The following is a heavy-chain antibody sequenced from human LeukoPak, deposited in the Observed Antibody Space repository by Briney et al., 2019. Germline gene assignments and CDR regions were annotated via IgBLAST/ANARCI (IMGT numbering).Heavy chain of an antibody. CDR2: ISSSSSYI. CDR3: ARVSYGDSGYFDY. J-gene: IGHJ4*02. CDR1: GFIFSDYY. D-gene: IGHD4-17*01. V-gene: IGHV3-11*06. Sequence: GGSLRLSCPASGFIFSDYYMSWIRQAPGKGLEWVSYISSSSSYINYADSVKGRFTISRDNAKNSLYLQMNSLRAEDTAVYYCARVSYGDSGYFDYWGQGTLVTVAS.